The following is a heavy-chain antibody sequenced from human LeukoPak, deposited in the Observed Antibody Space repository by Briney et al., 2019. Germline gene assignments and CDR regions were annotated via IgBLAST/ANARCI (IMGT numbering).Heavy chain of an antibody. D-gene: IGHD2-2*02. CDR3: ASIRY. J-gene: IGHJ4*02. CDR1: GFTFSSYA. V-gene: IGHV3-7*01. Sequence: GGSLRLSCAASGFTFSSYAMSWVRQAPGKGLEWVANIKQDGSEKYYVDSVKGRFTISRDNAKNSLYLQMNSLRAEDTAVYYCASIRYWGQGTLVTVSS. CDR2: IKQDGSEK.